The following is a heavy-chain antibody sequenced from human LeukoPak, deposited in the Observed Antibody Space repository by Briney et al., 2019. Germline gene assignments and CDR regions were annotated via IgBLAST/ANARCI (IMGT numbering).Heavy chain of an antibody. CDR2: IIPIFGTA. V-gene: IGHV1-69*13. Sequence: SVKVSCKASGGTFSSYAISWVRQAPGQGLEWMGGIIPIFGTANYAQKFQGRVTITADESTSTAYMELSSLRSEGTAVYYCASTRYYDFWNYMDVWGKGTTVTVSS. CDR3: ASTRYYDFWNYMDV. J-gene: IGHJ6*03. D-gene: IGHD3-3*01. CDR1: GGTFSSYA.